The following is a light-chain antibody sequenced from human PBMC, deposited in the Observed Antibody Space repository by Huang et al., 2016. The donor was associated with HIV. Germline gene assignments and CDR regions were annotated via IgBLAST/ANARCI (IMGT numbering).Light chain of an antibody. J-gene: IGKJ1*01. CDR2: GAS. Sequence: EIILTQSPATLSVSPGERATLSCRSSQSISANLAWYQQKPGQPPRLLSYGASTMATGIPARFSGSGFGTEFTLTISSLQSEDFTVYYCQQYNNWPRTFGQGTKVEI. CDR3: QQYNNWPRT. CDR1: QSISAN. V-gene: IGKV3-15*01.